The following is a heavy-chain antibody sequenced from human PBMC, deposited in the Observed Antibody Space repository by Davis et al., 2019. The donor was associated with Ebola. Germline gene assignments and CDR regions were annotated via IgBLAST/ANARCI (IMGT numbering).Heavy chain of an antibody. Sequence: ASVKVSCKASGYTFTGNYIQWVRQAPGQGLEWMGRINPNSGGTNYAQKFQGRVTMTRDTSAGTAYMEMSSLTSEDTAVYYCARTFVGGWLFDYWGQGTLVTVSS. CDR3: ARTFVGGWLFDY. D-gene: IGHD1-26*01. V-gene: IGHV1-2*06. CDR1: GYTFTGNY. J-gene: IGHJ4*02. CDR2: INPNSGGT.